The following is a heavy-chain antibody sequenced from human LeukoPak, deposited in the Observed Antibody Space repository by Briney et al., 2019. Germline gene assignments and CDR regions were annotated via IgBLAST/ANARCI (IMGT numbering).Heavy chain of an antibody. Sequence: SVKVSCKASGGTFSSYAISWVRQAPGQGLEWMGRIIPIFGTANYAQKFQGRVTITTDESTSTAYMELSSLRSEDTAVYYCAREPIAPSDYGDPRVYYYMDVWGKGTTVTVSS. V-gene: IGHV1-69*05. CDR1: GGTFSSYA. J-gene: IGHJ6*03. D-gene: IGHD4-17*01. CDR3: AREPIAPSDYGDPRVYYYMDV. CDR2: IIPIFGTA.